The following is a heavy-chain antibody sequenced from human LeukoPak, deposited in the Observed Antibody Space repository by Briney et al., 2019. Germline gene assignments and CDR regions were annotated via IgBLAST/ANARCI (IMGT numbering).Heavy chain of an antibody. J-gene: IGHJ6*03. Sequence: GGSLRLSCAASGFTFSSYSMNWVRQAPGKGLEWVSSISSSSSYIYYADSVKGRLTISRDNAKNSLYLQMNSLRADDTDVYYCARVRYYDFWSGYYSNYYYYYMDVWGKGTTVTVSS. CDR3: ARVRYYDFWSGYYSNYYYYYMDV. CDR1: GFTFSSYS. D-gene: IGHD3-3*01. V-gene: IGHV3-21*01. CDR2: ISSSSSYI.